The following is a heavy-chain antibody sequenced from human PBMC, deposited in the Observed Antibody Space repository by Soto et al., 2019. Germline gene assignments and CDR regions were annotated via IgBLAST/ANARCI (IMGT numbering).Heavy chain of an antibody. CDR3: ASRDYYDSTGYYSW. Sequence: QVQLQESGPGLVKPSGTLSLTCAVSGDSISNSNWWTWVRQPPGKGLEWIGAVYHRGATNYNPSLKSRVTTSVDKPKNQSSLKLSAVTAADTAIYYCASRDYYDSTGYYSWWGQGILVTVSS. CDR2: VYHRGAT. D-gene: IGHD3-22*01. V-gene: IGHV4-4*02. CDR1: GDSISNSNW. J-gene: IGHJ4*02.